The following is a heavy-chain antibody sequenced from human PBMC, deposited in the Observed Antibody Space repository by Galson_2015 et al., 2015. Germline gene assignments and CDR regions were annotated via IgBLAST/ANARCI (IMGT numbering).Heavy chain of an antibody. Sequence: SLRLSCAASGFTFSSYSMNWVRQAPGKGLEWVSYISSSGSTIYYADPVKGRFTISRDNAKNSLYLQMNSLRAEDTAVYYCARNSGWYSFDAFDIWGQGTMVTVSS. V-gene: IGHV3-48*04. CDR3: ARNSGWYSFDAFDI. D-gene: IGHD6-19*01. J-gene: IGHJ3*02. CDR2: ISSSGSTI. CDR1: GFTFSSYS.